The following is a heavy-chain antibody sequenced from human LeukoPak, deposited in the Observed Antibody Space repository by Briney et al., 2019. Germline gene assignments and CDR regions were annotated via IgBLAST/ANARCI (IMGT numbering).Heavy chain of an antibody. CDR2: IYYSGST. J-gene: IGHJ4*02. CDR1: GGSISSYY. D-gene: IGHD6-19*01. V-gene: IGHV4-59*08. Sequence: SETLSLTCTVSGGSISSYYWSWIRQPPGKGLEWIGYIYYSGSTNYNPFLKSRVTISVDTSKNQFSLKLSSVTAADTAVYYCARLRLAQYYFDYWGQGTLVTVSS. CDR3: ARLRLAQYYFDY.